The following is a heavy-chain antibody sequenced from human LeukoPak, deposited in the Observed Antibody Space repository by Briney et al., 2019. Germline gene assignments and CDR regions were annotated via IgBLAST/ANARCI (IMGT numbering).Heavy chain of an antibody. CDR3: ARGVNYGMDV. CDR2: ISHDGSIE. Sequence: GRSLRLSCAAPGFTFRNSAIHWVRQAPGKGLEWVAFISHDGSIEYYADSVKGRFTVSRDNSKNTLYPQMNSLRGEDTAVYYCARGVNYGMDVWGQGTTAIVSS. CDR1: GFTFRNSA. J-gene: IGHJ6*02. V-gene: IGHV3-30*04.